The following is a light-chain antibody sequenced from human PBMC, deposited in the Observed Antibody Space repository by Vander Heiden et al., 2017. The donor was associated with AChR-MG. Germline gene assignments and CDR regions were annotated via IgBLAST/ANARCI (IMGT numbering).Light chain of an antibody. CDR2: EFT. J-gene: IGLJ3*02. V-gene: IGLV2-8*01. Sequence: QSALPSPPPAAGSPGQSVTISCTGTSSDIGLYDYVSWYQQHPGKAPQLIIYEFTERPSGVPYRFSGSKSGNTASLTVSGLQAEDEADYYCSSYTHTSWVFGGGTKLSVL. CDR3: SSYTHTSWV. CDR1: SSDIGLYDY.